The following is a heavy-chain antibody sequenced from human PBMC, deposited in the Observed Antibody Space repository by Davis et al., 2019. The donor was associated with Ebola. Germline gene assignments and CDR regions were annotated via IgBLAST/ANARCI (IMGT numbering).Heavy chain of an antibody. CDR2: IYHSGST. Sequence: SETLSLTCTVSGYSIRSGYYWGWIRQPPGKGLEWIGSIYHSGSTYYNPSLESRVTISLDTSKNQFSLRLNSVTAADTAIYFCARDRHESRAYGFWGQGTLVTVSS. J-gene: IGHJ4*02. CDR3: ARDRHESRAYGF. D-gene: IGHD3-16*01. V-gene: IGHV4-38-2*02. CDR1: GYSIRSGYY.